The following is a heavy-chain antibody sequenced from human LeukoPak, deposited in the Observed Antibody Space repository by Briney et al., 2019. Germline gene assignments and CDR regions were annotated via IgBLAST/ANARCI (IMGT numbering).Heavy chain of an antibody. CDR2: IYYSGST. CDR1: GGSISSSSYY. J-gene: IGHJ5*02. V-gene: IGHV4-39*01. CDR3: AKGLRGGAAS. D-gene: IGHD3-16*01. Sequence: SETLSLTCTVSGGSISSSSYYWGWIRQPPGKGLEWIGSIYYSGSTYYNPSLKSRVTISVDTSKNQFSLKLSSVTAADTAVYYCAKGLRGGAASWGQGAPVTVSS.